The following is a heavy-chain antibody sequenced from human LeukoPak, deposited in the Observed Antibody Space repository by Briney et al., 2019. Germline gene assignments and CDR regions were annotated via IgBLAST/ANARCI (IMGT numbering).Heavy chain of an antibody. D-gene: IGHD2-15*01. V-gene: IGHV3-7*01. Sequence: GGSLRLSCAASGFTFSNYWMSWVRQAPGKGLEWVANIKQDGSEKFYVDSVKGRFTISRDNAKSSLYLQMNSLRAEDTAVYYCARRYFDLWGQGTLVTVSS. CDR1: GFTFSNYW. CDR2: IKQDGSEK. J-gene: IGHJ4*02. CDR3: ARRYFDL.